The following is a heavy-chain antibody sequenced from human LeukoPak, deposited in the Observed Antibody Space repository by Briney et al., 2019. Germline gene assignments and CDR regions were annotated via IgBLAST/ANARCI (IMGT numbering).Heavy chain of an antibody. Sequence: PSETLSLTCTVSGGSISSSSYYWGWIRQPPGKGLEWIGSIYYSGSTYYNPSLKSRVTISVDTSRNQFSLRLSSVTAADTAVFYCARSRDFSYSSTWFPYVFDYWGQGTLVTVSS. V-gene: IGHV4-39*01. D-gene: IGHD6-13*01. CDR1: GGSISSSSYY. J-gene: IGHJ4*02. CDR3: ARSRDFSYSSTWFPYVFDY. CDR2: IYYSGST.